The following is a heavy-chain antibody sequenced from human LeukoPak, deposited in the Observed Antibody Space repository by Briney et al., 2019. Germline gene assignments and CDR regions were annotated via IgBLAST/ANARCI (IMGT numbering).Heavy chain of an antibody. CDR3: ARNYYDSSGYYLDY. J-gene: IGHJ4*02. D-gene: IGHD3-22*01. CDR1: GFTFSSYA. V-gene: IGHV3-30-3*01. CDR2: ISYDGSNK. Sequence: GGSLRLSCAASGFTFSSYAMHWVRQAPGKGLEWVAVISYDGSNKYYADSVKGRFTISRDNSKNTLYLQMNSLGTEDTAVYYCARNYYDSSGYYLDYWGQGTLVTVSS.